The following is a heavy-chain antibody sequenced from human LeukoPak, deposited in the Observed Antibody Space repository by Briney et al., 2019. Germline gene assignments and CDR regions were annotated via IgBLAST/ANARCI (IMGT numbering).Heavy chain of an antibody. J-gene: IGHJ4*02. CDR3: VRDLTVNWYYY. CDR1: GASISDRTHH. CDR2: IFYSGGT. D-gene: IGHD1-7*01. Sequence: KPSETLSLTCIVSGASISDRTHHWGWIRQTPGKGLEWIGTIFYSGGTYYNPSLQSRVMISVDTSKNLFSLRLSSVTAADTAIYYCVRDLTVNWYYYWGQGTLVTVSS. V-gene: IGHV4-39*07.